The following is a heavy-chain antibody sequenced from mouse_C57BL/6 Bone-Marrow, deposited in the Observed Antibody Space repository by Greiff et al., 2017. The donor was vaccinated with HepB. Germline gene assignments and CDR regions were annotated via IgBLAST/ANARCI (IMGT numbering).Heavy chain of an antibody. Sequence: DVMLVESGGGLVQPGGSLKLSCAASGFTFSDYYMYWVRQTPEKRLEWVAYISNGGGSTYYPDTVKGRFTISRDNAKNHLYLQMSRLKSEDTAMYYCARHEYYGSLDYWGQGTTLTVSS. V-gene: IGHV5-12*01. D-gene: IGHD1-1*01. CDR2: ISNGGGST. J-gene: IGHJ2*01. CDR1: GFTFSDYY. CDR3: ARHEYYGSLDY.